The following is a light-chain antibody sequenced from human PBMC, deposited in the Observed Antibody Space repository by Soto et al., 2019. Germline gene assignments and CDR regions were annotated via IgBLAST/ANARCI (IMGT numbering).Light chain of an antibody. CDR3: SSYSDSNDLV. CDR1: SSDLGKYNY. V-gene: IGLV2-8*01. Sequence: QSALTQPPSASGSPGQSVTISCTGTSSDLGKYNYVSWYQQHPGKAPKLMIFDVSQRPSGVPHRFSGSKSGNTASLTVSGLQPEDEAAYYCSSYSDSNDLVFGGGTKLTV. J-gene: IGLJ3*02. CDR2: DVS.